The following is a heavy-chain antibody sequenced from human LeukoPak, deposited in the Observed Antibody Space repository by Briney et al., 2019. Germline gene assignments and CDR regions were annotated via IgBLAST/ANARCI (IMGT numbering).Heavy chain of an antibody. V-gene: IGHV1-18*01. D-gene: IGHD2-2*01. CDR3: ASAIVVVPAGHDAFDI. Sequence: ASVKVSCKASGYTFTSYGISWVRQAPGQGLEWMGWISAYNGNTNYAQKLQGRVTMTTDTSTSTAYMELRSLRSDDTAVYYCASAIVVVPAGHDAFDIWDQGTMVTVSS. CDR2: ISAYNGNT. CDR1: GYTFTSYG. J-gene: IGHJ3*02.